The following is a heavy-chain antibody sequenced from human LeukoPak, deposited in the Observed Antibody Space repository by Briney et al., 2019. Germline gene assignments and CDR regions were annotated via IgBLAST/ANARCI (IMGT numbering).Heavy chain of an antibody. V-gene: IGHV4-34*01. CDR1: GGSFSGYY. J-gene: IGHJ5*02. Sequence: PSETLSLTCAVYGGSFSGYYGSWIRQPPGKGLEWIGEINHSGSTNYNPSLKSRVTISVDTSKNQFSLKLSSVTAADTAVYYCASRGNSDWFHPWGQGTLVTVPS. CDR3: ASRGNSDWFHP. D-gene: IGHD1-7*01. CDR2: INHSGST.